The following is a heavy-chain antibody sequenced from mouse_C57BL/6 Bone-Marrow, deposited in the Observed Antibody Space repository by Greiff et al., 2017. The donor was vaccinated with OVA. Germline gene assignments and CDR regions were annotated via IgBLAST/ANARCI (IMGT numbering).Heavy chain of an antibody. CDR3: AREDDGYCFAY. J-gene: IGHJ3*01. Sequence: QVHVKQSGAELAKPGASVKLSCKASGYTFTSYWMHWVKQRPGQGLEWIGYINPSSGYTKYNQKFKDKATLTADKSSSTAYMQLSSLTYEDSAVYYCAREDDGYCFAYWGQGTLVTVSA. CDR1: GYTFTSYW. D-gene: IGHD2-3*01. V-gene: IGHV1-7*01. CDR2: INPSSGYT.